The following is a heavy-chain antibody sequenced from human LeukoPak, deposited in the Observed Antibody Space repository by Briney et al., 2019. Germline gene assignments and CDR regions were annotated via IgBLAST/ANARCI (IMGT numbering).Heavy chain of an antibody. CDR3: ARNTPGRYYYMDV. D-gene: IGHD3-10*01. V-gene: IGHV4-38-2*02. CDR1: GYSISSGYY. CDR2: IYHSGST. J-gene: IGHJ6*03. Sequence: SETLSLTCTVSGYSISSGYYWGWIRQPPGKGLEWIGSIYHSGSTYYNPSLKSRVTISVDTSKNQFSLKLSSVTAADTAVYYCARNTPGRYYYMDVWGKGTTVTVSS.